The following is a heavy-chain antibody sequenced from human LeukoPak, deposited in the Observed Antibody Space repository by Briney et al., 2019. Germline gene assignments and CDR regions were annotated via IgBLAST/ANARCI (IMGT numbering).Heavy chain of an antibody. CDR2: ISGDGGST. V-gene: IGHV3-43*02. CDR1: GFTFDDYA. CDR3: AKDFRGDSSGWKEPSPVFDY. Sequence: GSLRLSCAASGFTFDDYAMHWVRQAPGKGLEWVSLISGDGGSTYYADSVKGRFTISRDNSKNSLYLQMNSLRTEDTALYYCAKDFRGDSSGWKEPSPVFDYWGQGTLVTVSS. J-gene: IGHJ4*02. D-gene: IGHD6-19*01.